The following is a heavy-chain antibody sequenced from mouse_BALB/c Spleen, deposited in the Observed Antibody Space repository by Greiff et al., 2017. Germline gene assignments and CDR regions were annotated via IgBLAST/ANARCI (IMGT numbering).Heavy chain of an antibody. CDR2: INPYNDGT. Sequence: VQLKESGPELVKPGASVKMSCKASGYTFTSYVMHWVKQKPGQGLEWIGYINPYNDGTKYNEKFKGKATLTSDKSSSTAYMELSSLTSEDSAVYYCARQSPGGYFDVWGAGTTVTVSS. CDR3: ARQSPGGYFDV. J-gene: IGHJ1*01. V-gene: IGHV1-14*01. CDR1: GYTFTSYV.